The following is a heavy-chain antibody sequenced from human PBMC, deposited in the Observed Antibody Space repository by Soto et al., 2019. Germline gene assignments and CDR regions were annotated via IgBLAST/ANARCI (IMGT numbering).Heavy chain of an antibody. CDR1: GGSITSSNW. Sequence: SETLSLTCAVSGGSITSSNWWSWVRQSPRKGLEWVGEIYHNGSTNYNPSLKSRITISVDKSKNQFSLELRSVTAADTAVYYCARARGAIFGVVIRNWFDPWGQGTLVTVSS. J-gene: IGHJ5*02. V-gene: IGHV4-4*02. D-gene: IGHD3-3*01. CDR3: ARARGAIFGVVIRNWFDP. CDR2: IYHNGST.